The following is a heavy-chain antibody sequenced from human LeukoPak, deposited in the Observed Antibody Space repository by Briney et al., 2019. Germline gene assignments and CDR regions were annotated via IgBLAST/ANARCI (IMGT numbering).Heavy chain of an antibody. D-gene: IGHD1-26*01. CDR2: ISAYNGNT. CDR1: RYTSTSYG. CDR3: ARGRSFEDY. V-gene: IGHV1-18*01. J-gene: IGHJ4*02. Sequence: ASVKVSCKASRYTSTSYGISWVREAPGQGVGWMGWISAYNGNTNYTQKLQGRVTMTTDTSTSTAYMELRSLRSDDTAVYYCARGRSFEDYWGQGTLVTVSS.